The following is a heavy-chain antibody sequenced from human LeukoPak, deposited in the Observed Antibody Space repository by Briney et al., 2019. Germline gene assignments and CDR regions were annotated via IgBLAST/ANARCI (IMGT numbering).Heavy chain of an antibody. CDR1: GFTFSTYW. CDR3: ARGLVTMLRGVMGY. D-gene: IGHD3-10*01. V-gene: IGHV3-7*01. Sequence: QPGGSLRLSCAASGFTFSTYWMTWVRQAPEKGLEWVANIKQDGSEKTYVDSVGGRFTISRDNAKTSLYLQMNSLRVDDTAIYYCARGLVTMLRGVMGYWGQGTLVTVSS. J-gene: IGHJ4*02. CDR2: IKQDGSEK.